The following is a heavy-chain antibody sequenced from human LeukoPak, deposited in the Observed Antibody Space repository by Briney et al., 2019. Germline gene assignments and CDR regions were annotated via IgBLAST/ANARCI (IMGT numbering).Heavy chain of an antibody. Sequence: GASVKVSCKASGYAFTSYYVHWVRQAPGQGLEWMGIINPGLGSTSYAQIFQGRVTMTRDTSTSTVYMELSSLRYEDTAVYYCARVGPYFDYWGQGTLVTVSS. CDR1: GYAFTSYY. CDR3: ARVGPYFDY. V-gene: IGHV1-46*01. J-gene: IGHJ4*02. CDR2: INPGLGST.